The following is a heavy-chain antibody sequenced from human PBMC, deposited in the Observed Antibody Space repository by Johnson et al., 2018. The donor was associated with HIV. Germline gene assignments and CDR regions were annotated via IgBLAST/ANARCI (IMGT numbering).Heavy chain of an antibody. Sequence: QVQLVESGGGVVQPGRSLRLSCAASGFTFSSYAMHWVRQAPGKGLEWVAVISYDGSTYFADSVKGRFPISRDNAKNSLYLQMNSLRAEDTAVYYCAREGQEFNDAFDIWGQGTMVTVSS. CDR3: AREGQEFNDAFDI. V-gene: IGHV3-30-3*01. J-gene: IGHJ3*02. CDR2: ISYDGST. CDR1: GFTFSSYA. D-gene: IGHD3-10*01.